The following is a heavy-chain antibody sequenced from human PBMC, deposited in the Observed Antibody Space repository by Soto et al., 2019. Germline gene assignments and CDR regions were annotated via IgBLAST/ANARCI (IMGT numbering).Heavy chain of an antibody. CDR3: ARRSAASRQRSEYYFDY. CDR1: GGSISSSNW. V-gene: IGHV4-4*02. J-gene: IGHJ4*02. Sequence: KTSETLSLTXAVSGGSISSSNWWSWVRQPPGKGLEWIGEIYHSGSTNYNPSLKSRVTISVDKSKNQFSLKLSSVTAADTAVYYCARRSAASRQRSEYYFDYWGQGTLVTVSS. D-gene: IGHD6-13*01. CDR2: IYHSGST.